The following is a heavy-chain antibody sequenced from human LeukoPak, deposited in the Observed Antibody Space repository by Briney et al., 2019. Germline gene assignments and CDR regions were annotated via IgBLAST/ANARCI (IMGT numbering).Heavy chain of an antibody. CDR1: GFTVSSNY. CDR2: IYSGGST. D-gene: IGHD5-24*01. J-gene: IGHJ4*02. CDR3: AKRSDAYRVFDY. V-gene: IGHV3-66*04. Sequence: GGSLRLSCAASGFTVSSNYMSWVRQAPGKGLEWVSIIYSGGSTYYADSVKGRFTISRDNSKNTLYLQMNSLRAEDTAVYYCAKRSDAYRVFDYWGQGTLVTVSS.